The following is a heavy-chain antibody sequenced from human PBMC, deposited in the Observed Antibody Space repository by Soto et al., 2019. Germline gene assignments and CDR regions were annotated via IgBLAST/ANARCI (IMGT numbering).Heavy chain of an antibody. Sequence: EEQLVESGGGLVQPGGSLRLSCAASGFSFSSHIMYWVRQAPGKGLEWDSSINSGSTTIYYADSVQGRFTISRDNAKNSLYLQMNSLRADDTAVYYCLNGDYYVGQGTLVTVSS. J-gene: IGHJ4*02. D-gene: IGHD4-17*01. V-gene: IGHV3-48*01. CDR3: LNGDYY. CDR2: INSGSTTI. CDR1: GFSFSSHI.